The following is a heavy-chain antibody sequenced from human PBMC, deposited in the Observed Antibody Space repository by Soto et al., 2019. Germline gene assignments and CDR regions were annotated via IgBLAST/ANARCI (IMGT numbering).Heavy chain of an antibody. D-gene: IGHD2-15*01. CDR2: INHSGST. V-gene: IGHV4-34*01. CDR1: GGSFSGYY. CDR3: TRGKTYCSGGSCYEQFDY. J-gene: IGHJ4*02. Sequence: QVQLQQWGARLLKPSETLSLTCAIYGGSFSGYYWSWSWIRQPPGKGLEWIGEINHSGSTNYNPSLTSRVTMSVDTSKNQFSLTLSAVTAADMAVYYCTRGKTYCSGGSCYEQFDYWGQGALVTVSS.